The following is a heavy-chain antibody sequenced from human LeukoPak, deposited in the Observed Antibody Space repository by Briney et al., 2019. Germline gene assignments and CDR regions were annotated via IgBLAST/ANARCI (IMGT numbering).Heavy chain of an antibody. J-gene: IGHJ4*02. D-gene: IGHD3-22*01. CDR2: IKEDGSEK. CDR1: GSTFSSYW. V-gene: IGHV3-7*01. Sequence: SGGSLRLSCAASGSTFSSYWMSWVRQAPGKGLEWVANIKEDGSEKYYVDSVKGRFTISRDNGKNSLYLQMNSLRAEDTAVYYCARTLAARHTSGYIDYWGQGTLVTVSS. CDR3: ARTLAARHTSGYIDY.